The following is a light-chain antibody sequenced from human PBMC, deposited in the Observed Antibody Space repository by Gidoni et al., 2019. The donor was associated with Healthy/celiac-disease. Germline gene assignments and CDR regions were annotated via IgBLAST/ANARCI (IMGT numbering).Light chain of an antibody. Sequence: QSALTQPASVSRSPGQSNTNSRTGTSSDVGSYNYGSWYQPHPSQAPKLMIYDVSNRPSGVSNRFSGSKSGNTASLTISGLQAEDEADYYCSSYTSSSTLVFGGGTKLTVL. CDR2: DVS. J-gene: IGLJ2*01. V-gene: IGLV2-14*01. CDR1: SSDVGSYNY. CDR3: SSYTSSSTLV.